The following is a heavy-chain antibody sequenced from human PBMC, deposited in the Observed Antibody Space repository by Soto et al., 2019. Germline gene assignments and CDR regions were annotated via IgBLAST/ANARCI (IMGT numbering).Heavy chain of an antibody. CDR3: ARDAYCGGDCYGNWFDP. D-gene: IGHD2-21*02. CDR1: GGTFSSYA. J-gene: IGHJ5*02. V-gene: IGHV1-69*12. CDR2: IIPIFGTA. Sequence: QVQLVQSGAEVKKPGSSVKVSCKASGGTFSSYAISWVRQAPGQGLEWMGGIIPIFGTANYAQKFQGRVTITADESTSTAYMELSSLRSEDTAVYYCARDAYCGGDCYGNWFDPWGQGTLVTVSS.